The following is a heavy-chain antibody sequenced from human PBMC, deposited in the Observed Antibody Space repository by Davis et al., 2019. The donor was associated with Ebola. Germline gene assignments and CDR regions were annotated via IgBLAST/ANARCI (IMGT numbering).Heavy chain of an antibody. J-gene: IGHJ6*02. CDR1: GASISSSGYS. D-gene: IGHD1-26*01. Sequence: PSETLSLTCTVSGASISSSGYSWNWIRPSPGKGLEWLGFVYNRETTNYNPSLNSRVSISKDTSKNQFSLKLSSVSAAETAVYYCVALFSGSYLAYVDVWGQGTTVTVSS. V-gene: IGHV4-61*08. CDR2: VYNRETT. CDR3: VALFSGSYLAYVDV.